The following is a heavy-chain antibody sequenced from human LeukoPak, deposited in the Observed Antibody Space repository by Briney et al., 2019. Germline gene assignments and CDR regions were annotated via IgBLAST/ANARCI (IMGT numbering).Heavy chain of an antibody. D-gene: IGHD1-26*01. V-gene: IGHV1-58*02. CDR2: IVVGSGNT. CDR3: AADIVGATGYYFDY. CDR1: GFSFSSSG. J-gene: IGHJ4*02. Sequence: SVKVSCKASGFSFSSSGMQWVRQARGQRLEWIGWIVVGSGNTNYAQKFQERVTITRDMSTSTAYMELSSLRSEDTAVYYCAADIVGATGYYFDYWGQGTLVTVSS.